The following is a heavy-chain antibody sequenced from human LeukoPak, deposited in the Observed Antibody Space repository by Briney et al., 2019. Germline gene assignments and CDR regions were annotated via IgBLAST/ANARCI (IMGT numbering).Heavy chain of an antibody. CDR3: ARDRRDYYDSSGYYSFFLF. V-gene: IGHV1-18*01. CDR1: GYTFTNYG. D-gene: IGHD3-22*01. J-gene: IGHJ4*02. CDR2: ISAYNGNT. Sequence: ASVKVSCKASGYTFTNYGISWVRQAPGQGLEWMGWISAYNGNTNYAQKLQGRVTMTTDTSTSTAYTELRSLRSDDTAVYYCARDRRDYYDSSGYYSFFLFWGQGTLVTVSS.